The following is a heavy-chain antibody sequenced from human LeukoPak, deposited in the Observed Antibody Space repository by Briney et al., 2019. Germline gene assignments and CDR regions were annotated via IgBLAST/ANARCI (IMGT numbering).Heavy chain of an antibody. V-gene: IGHV5-51*01. CDR2: IYPIDSDT. Sequence: GESLKIPCKGSGYSLTNYWIGWVRQMPGKGLEWMGIIYPIDSDTRYSPSFRGQVTFSADKSISTAYLQWSSLKASDTAMYYCARPSAYGEDAFDVWGQGTMVTVSS. D-gene: IGHD2-21*01. CDR1: GYSLTNYW. CDR3: ARPSAYGEDAFDV. J-gene: IGHJ3*01.